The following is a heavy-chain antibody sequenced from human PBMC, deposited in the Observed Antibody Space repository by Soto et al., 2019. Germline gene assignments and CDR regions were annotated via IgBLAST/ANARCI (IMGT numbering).Heavy chain of an antibody. CDR3: TQVYGSGSWGWYFHS. Sequence: QITLRESGASPVKPTETLTLTCTCSGFSLTTTGVGVGWIRQPPGKALEWLAVVFWDGGERYSPSLKSRVTITKDTSKDQVVLTMTNMDPADTATYYCTQVYGSGSWGWYFHSWGQGTLGTVSS. CDR1: GFSLTTTGVG. D-gene: IGHD1-26*01. J-gene: IGHJ4*02. CDR2: VFWDGGE. V-gene: IGHV2-5*02.